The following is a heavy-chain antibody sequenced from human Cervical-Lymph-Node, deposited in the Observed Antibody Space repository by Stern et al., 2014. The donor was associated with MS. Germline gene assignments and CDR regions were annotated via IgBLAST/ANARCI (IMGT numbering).Heavy chain of an antibody. V-gene: IGHV4-59*01. CDR3: ASIQLWSKSFDY. CDR1: NVSIGLFY. D-gene: IGHD1-1*01. CDR2: VYYSGST. Sequence: VQLVESGPGLVKPSETLSLTCTVSNVSIGLFYWSWIRQSPGRGLEWIGYVYYSGSTDDNPSLKSRVTMAVDTSKSQFSLKLSSLTAADTAVYYCASIQLWSKSFDYWGRGTLVTVSS. J-gene: IGHJ4*02.